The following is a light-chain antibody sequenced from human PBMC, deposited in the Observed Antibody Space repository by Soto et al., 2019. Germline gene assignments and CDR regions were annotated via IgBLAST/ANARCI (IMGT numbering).Light chain of an antibody. CDR1: QTVSRY. CDR3: HQRSTWRFLT. Sequence: VLTQYPATLPWSPGERATLSYRASQTVSRYLAWYQQKPGQAPRLLIYYASHRATGIPARLSGSWSGTDSTLTISSLEPEDFAVYCWHQRSTWRFLTSGGGTKVEI. CDR2: YAS. V-gene: IGKV3-11*01. J-gene: IGKJ4*01.